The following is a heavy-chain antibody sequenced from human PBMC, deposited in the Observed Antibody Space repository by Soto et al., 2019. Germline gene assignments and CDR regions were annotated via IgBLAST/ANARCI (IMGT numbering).Heavy chain of an antibody. CDR3: ARGRNYYDSSGYYFDY. CDR2: ISYDGSDK. D-gene: IGHD3-22*01. Sequence: PGGSLRLSCAASGFTFSMYAMHWVRQAPGKGLERVAVISYDGSDKYYADSVKGRFTVSRDNSKNTQYLQMNSLRAEDTAVYYCARGRNYYDSSGYYFDYWGQGALVTVSS. V-gene: IGHV3-30-3*01. CDR1: GFTFSMYA. J-gene: IGHJ4*02.